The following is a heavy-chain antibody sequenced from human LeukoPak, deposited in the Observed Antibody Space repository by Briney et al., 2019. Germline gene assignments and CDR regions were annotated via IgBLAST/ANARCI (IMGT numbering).Heavy chain of an antibody. J-gene: IGHJ4*02. Sequence: GGSLGLSCAASGFTFSDYSMNWVRQAPGKGLEDLSYINSDGKTTWYADSVKGRFTASRDNAKNSLYLQMNSLRVEDTAVYYCAKVGYSYGYGGDYWGQGTLVTVSS. CDR3: AKVGYSYGYGGDY. V-gene: IGHV3-48*01. D-gene: IGHD5-18*01. CDR1: GFTFSDYS. CDR2: INSDGKTT.